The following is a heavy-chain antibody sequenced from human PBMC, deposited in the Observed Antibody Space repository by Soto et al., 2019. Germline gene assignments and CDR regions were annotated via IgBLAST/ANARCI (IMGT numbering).Heavy chain of an antibody. CDR1: GYTFTGYY. Sequence: ASVTVSCKASGYTFTGYYMHWVRQAPGQGLEWMGWINPNSGGTNYAQKFQGRVTMTRDTSISTAYMELSRLRSDDTAVYYCARDRNSSWPYYYYYGMDVWGQGTTVTVSS. CDR3: ARDRNSSWPYYYYYGMDV. D-gene: IGHD6-13*01. J-gene: IGHJ6*02. V-gene: IGHV1-2*02. CDR2: INPNSGGT.